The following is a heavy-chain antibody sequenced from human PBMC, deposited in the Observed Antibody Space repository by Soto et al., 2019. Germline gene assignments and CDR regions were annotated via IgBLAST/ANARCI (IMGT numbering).Heavy chain of an antibody. D-gene: IGHD2-21*01. CDR2: ISYDGSNK. J-gene: IGHJ6*02. Sequence: GGSLRLSCAASGFTFSSYGMHWFRQAPGKGLEWVAVISYDGSNKYYADSVKGRFTISRDNSKNTLYLQMNSLRAEDTAVYYCAKDLFEVPLDYYYYGMDVWGQGTTVTVSS. CDR3: AKDLFEVPLDYYYYGMDV. V-gene: IGHV3-30*18. CDR1: GFTFSSYG.